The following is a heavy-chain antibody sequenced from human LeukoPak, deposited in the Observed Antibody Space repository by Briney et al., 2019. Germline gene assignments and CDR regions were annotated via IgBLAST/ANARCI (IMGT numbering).Heavy chain of an antibody. D-gene: IGHD3-16*01. CDR3: ARHYGP. J-gene: IGHJ5*02. CDR2: INRRGST. Sequence: SETLSLTCAVYGGSFGSYYWSWIRQPPGKGLEWIGEINRRGSTYYNPSLKSRVTISVDTSKNQFSLKLNSVTAADTAVYYCARHYGPWGQGTLVTVSS. CDR1: GGSFGSYY. V-gene: IGHV4-34*01.